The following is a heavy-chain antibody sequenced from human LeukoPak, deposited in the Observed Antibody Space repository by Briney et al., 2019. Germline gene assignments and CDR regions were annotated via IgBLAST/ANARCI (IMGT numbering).Heavy chain of an antibody. Sequence: GGSLRLSCAASGFTFSSYWMSWVRQAPGKGLEWVASIKHDGSEKYYVDSVKGRFTISRDNSKNTLYLQMNSLRAEDTAVYYCAKTRPLDSSSWSHGDYWGQGTLVTVSS. CDR1: GFTFSSYW. J-gene: IGHJ4*02. V-gene: IGHV3-7*03. CDR3: AKTRPLDSSSWSHGDY. CDR2: IKHDGSEK. D-gene: IGHD6-13*01.